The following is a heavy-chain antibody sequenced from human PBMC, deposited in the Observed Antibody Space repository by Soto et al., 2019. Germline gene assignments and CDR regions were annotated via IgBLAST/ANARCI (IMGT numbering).Heavy chain of an antibody. J-gene: IGHJ4*02. D-gene: IGHD3-9*01. CDR1: SGSISSSNW. V-gene: IGHV4-4*02. CDR2: IYHSGST. CDR3: ASQTNILTGYPTQMIDY. Sequence: PSETLSLTCAVSSGSISSSNWWSWVRQPPGKGLEWIGEIYHSGSTNYNPSLKSRVTISVDKSKNQFSLKLSSVTAADTAVYYCASQTNILTGYPTQMIDYWGQGTLVTVSS.